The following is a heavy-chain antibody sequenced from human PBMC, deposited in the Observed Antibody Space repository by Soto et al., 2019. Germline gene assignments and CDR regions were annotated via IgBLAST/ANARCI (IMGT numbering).Heavy chain of an antibody. CDR3: ASWNTAMVTNY. J-gene: IGHJ4*02. V-gene: IGHV1-69*02. CDR2: IIAILGIA. Sequence: QVQLVQSGAEVKKPGSSVKVSCKASGGTFSSYTISWVRQAPGQGLEWMGRIIAILGIANYAQKFQGRVTITADKSTSTAYMELSSLRSEDTAVYYCASWNTAMVTNYWGQGTLVTVSS. CDR1: GGTFSSYT. D-gene: IGHD5-18*01.